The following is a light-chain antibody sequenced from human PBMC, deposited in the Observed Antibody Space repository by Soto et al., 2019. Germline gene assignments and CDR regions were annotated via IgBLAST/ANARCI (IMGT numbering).Light chain of an antibody. CDR2: DSS. CDR1: QRVSNSY. V-gene: IGKV3-20*01. J-gene: IGKJ1*01. Sequence: EIVLAQSPDTLSLSPGERVTLSCRASQRVSNSYLVWYQQKPGQAPKLLIYDSSTRATGIPDRFSASGSGTDFTLSISRLEPEDSAVYYCQQYARSSWTFGQGTKVEIK. CDR3: QQYARSSWT.